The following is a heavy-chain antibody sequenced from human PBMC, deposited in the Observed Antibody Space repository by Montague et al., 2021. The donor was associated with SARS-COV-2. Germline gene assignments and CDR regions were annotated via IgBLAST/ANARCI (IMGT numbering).Heavy chain of an antibody. CDR1: AGSLSSSINY. J-gene: IGHJ4*02. CDR3: ARDEYSSYWYEY. D-gene: IGHD5-12*01. V-gene: IGHV4-39*07. Sequence: SETLSLTCTVSAGSLSSSINYWGWIRQPPGMGLQWIGSVDSAGSTYYSPSLKSRVTISLDTSKNQFSLKLSSVTAADTTVYYCARDEYSSYWYEYWGQGALVTVSS. CDR2: VDSAGST.